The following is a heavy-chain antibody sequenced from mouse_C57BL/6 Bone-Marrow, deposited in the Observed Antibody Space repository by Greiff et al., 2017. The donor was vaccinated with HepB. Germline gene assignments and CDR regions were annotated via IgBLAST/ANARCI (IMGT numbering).Heavy chain of an antibody. V-gene: IGHV3-6*01. CDR1: GYSITSGYY. CDR2: ISYDGSN. D-gene: IGHD1-1*01. Sequence: EVQRVESGPGLVKPSQSLSLTCSVTGYSITSGYYWNWIRQFPGNKLEWMGYISYDGSNNYNPSLKNRISITRDTSKNQFFLKLNSVTTEDTATYYCAREGFNFYYGSLYYFDYWGQGTTLTVSS. J-gene: IGHJ2*01. CDR3: AREGFNFYYGSLYYFDY.